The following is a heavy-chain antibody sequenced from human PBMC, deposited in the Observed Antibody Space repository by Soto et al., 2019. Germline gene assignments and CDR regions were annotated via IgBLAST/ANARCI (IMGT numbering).Heavy chain of an antibody. Sequence: GGSLRLSCAASGFTFSSYGMHWVRQAPGKGLEWVAVISYDGSNKYYADSVKGRFTISRDNSKNTLYLQMNSLRAEDTAVYYCAKELDTAREWFDPWGQAPLVTVSS. J-gene: IGHJ5*02. D-gene: IGHD5-18*01. V-gene: IGHV3-30*18. CDR2: ISYDGSNK. CDR3: AKELDTAREWFDP. CDR1: GFTFSSYG.